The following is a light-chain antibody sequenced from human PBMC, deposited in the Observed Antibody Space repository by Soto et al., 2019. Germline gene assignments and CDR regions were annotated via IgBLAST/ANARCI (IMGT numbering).Light chain of an antibody. CDR2: GAS. CDR1: QSVSSNY. Sequence: IVLTQSPGTLSLSPGERATLSCRATQSVSSNYLAWYQQKAGQAPRLLIYGASSRATGIPDRFSGSGSGTDFTLTICRLEPEDFAVYYCQQYGSSPLTFGQGTRLEIK. J-gene: IGKJ5*01. V-gene: IGKV3-20*01. CDR3: QQYGSSPLT.